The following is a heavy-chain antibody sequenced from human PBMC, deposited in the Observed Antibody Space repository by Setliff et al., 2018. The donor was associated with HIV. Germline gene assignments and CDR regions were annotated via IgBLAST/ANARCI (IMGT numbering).Heavy chain of an antibody. CDR2: INPNSSDT. CDR1: GYTFTDYY. Sequence: ASVKVSCKASGYTFTDYYIHWVRRAPGQGLEWMGWINPNSSDTNYAQKFQGRVTMTGDTSISTAYMDLSRLRSDDTAVYYCARRVPPIPSGDLDYWGQGTLVTVSS. CDR3: ARRVPPIPSGDLDY. V-gene: IGHV1-2*02. J-gene: IGHJ4*02. D-gene: IGHD4-17*01.